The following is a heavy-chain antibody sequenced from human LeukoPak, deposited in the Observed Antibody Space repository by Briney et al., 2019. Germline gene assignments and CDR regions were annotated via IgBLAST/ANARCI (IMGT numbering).Heavy chain of an antibody. Sequence: ASVKVSCKASGYTFTDYYIHWVRQAPGQGLEWMGWNNPKTGGTNYAQKLQGRVTMTRDTYISTAYMELSRLRSDDTAVYYCARDDNSWTDFWGQGTLVTVSS. V-gene: IGHV1-2*02. CDR1: GYTFTDYY. D-gene: IGHD6-13*01. J-gene: IGHJ4*02. CDR2: NNPKTGGT. CDR3: ARDDNSWTDF.